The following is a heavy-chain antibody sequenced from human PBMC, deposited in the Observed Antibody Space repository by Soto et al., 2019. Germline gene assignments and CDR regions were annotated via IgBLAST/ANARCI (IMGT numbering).Heavy chain of an antibody. D-gene: IGHD3-3*01. V-gene: IGHV3-23*01. CDR2: ISSSGDGT. Sequence: PGGSLRLSCAASGFTFSSYAMTWVRQAPGKGLEWVSIISSSGDGTYYADSVKGRFTISRDNSRNTLILQMHSLRANDTAVYYCAKNADFWSWGMGVWGQGTSVTVSS. J-gene: IGHJ6*02. CDR1: GFTFSSYA. CDR3: AKNADFWSWGMGV.